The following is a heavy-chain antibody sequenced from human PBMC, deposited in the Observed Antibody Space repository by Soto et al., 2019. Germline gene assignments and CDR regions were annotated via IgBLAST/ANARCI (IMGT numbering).Heavy chain of an antibody. CDR2: IIPIFGTA. D-gene: IGHD6-13*01. Sequence: SVKVSCKASGGTFSSYSISWVRHAPGRGLEWMGGIIPIFGTANYAQKFQGRVTITADESTSTAYMELSSLRSEDTAVYYCASYQVDGSIAAAGRIFYGMDVWGQGTTVTVSS. CDR3: ASYQVDGSIAAAGRIFYGMDV. V-gene: IGHV1-69*13. J-gene: IGHJ6*02. CDR1: GGTFSSYS.